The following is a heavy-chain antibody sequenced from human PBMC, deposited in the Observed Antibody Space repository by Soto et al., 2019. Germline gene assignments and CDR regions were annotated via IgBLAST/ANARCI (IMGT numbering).Heavy chain of an antibody. CDR2: ISGSGGST. CDR1: GFTFSSDA. V-gene: IGHV3-23*01. J-gene: IGHJ4*02. D-gene: IGHD3-3*01. CDR3: AKDLLEWLLSGDYFDY. Sequence: EVQLLESGGCLVQPGGSLRLSCAASGFTFSSDAMSWVRQAPGKGLEWVSAISGSGGSTYYADSVKGRFTISRDNSKNTLYLQMNSLRAEDTAVYDCAKDLLEWLLSGDYFDYWGQGTLVTVSS.